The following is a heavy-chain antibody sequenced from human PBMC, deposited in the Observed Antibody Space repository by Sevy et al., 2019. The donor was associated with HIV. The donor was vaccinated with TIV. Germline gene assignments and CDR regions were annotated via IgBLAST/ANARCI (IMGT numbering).Heavy chain of an antibody. D-gene: IGHD6-13*01. CDR1: GYTFTSYD. Sequence: ASVKVSCKASGYTFTSYDISWVRQAPGQGLEWMGWISAYNGNTNYTQKLQGRVTMTTDTSTSTAYMELRSLRSDDTAVDYCARDIRAAAGTGHYYYGMDVWGQGTTVTVSS. V-gene: IGHV1-18*01. CDR2: ISAYNGNT. J-gene: IGHJ6*02. CDR3: ARDIRAAAGTGHYYYGMDV.